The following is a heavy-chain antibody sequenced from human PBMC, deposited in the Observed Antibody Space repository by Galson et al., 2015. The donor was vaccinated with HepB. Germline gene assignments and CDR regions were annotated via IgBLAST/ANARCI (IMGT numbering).Heavy chain of an antibody. D-gene: IGHD2-2*01. CDR3: AREGVIVVVPEVIQTLYYGMDV. CDR1: GYTFVSYG. Sequence: SVKVSCKASGYTFVSYGSSWVRQAPGQGLEWMGWISAYDGNTKYAQKLQGRVTMTTDTSTSTAYMELRSLRSDDTAVYYCAREGVIVVVPEVIQTLYYGMDVWGQGTTVTVSS. V-gene: IGHV1-18*04. CDR2: ISAYDGNT. J-gene: IGHJ6*02.